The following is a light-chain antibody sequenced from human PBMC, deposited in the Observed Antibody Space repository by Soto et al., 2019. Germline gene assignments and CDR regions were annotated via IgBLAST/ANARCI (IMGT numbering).Light chain of an antibody. Sequence: DIQMTQSPSSLSASVGDGVTITCRASQGISSHLNWYQQKPGKAPNLLMYTASNLQSGVPSRFSGSGSGTDFTLTISSLQPEDFATYYCQQSYSTPISFGQGTRLEIK. CDR3: QQSYSTPIS. J-gene: IGKJ5*01. V-gene: IGKV1-39*01. CDR2: TAS. CDR1: QGISSH.